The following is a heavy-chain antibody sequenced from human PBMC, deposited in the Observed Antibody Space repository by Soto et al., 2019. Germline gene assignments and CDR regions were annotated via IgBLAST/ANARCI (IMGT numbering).Heavy chain of an antibody. J-gene: IGHJ6*03. V-gene: IGHV4-31*03. CDR3: ARNHRPCFGEFLHPPRHYYMDV. CDR1: GGSISSGGYY. D-gene: IGHD3-10*01. Sequence: QVQLQESGPGLVKPSQTLSLTCTVSGGSISSGGYYWSWIRQHPGKGLEWIGYIYYSGSTYYYPSLKRRVTISVDTSKNQFSLKLSSVTAADTPVYSCARNHRPCFGEFLHPPRHYYMDVWGKGTTVTVSS. CDR2: IYYSGST.